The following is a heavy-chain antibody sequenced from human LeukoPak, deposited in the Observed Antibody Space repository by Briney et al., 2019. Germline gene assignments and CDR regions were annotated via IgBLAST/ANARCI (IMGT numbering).Heavy chain of an antibody. CDR1: GGTFSSYA. CDR2: LIPIFGTA. D-gene: IGHD3-10*01. Sequence: SVKVSCKACGGTFSSYAISWVRQAPGQGLEWMGGLIPIFGTANYAQKFQGRVTITADESTSTAYMELSSLRSEDTAVYYCARIDGSGSYYNGNNWFDPWGQGTLVTVSS. J-gene: IGHJ5*02. CDR3: ARIDGSGSYYNGNNWFDP. V-gene: IGHV1-69*13.